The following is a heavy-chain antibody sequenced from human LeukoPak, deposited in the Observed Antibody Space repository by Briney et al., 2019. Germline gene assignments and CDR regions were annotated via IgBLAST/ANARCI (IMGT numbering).Heavy chain of an antibody. Sequence: GSLKLSCAASGFTFSGSAMHWVRQASGKGLEWVGRIRSKANSYATAYAASVKGRFTISRDDSKNTAYLQMNSLKTEDTAVYYCTTMTTVERYYYYGMDVWGQGTTVTVSS. CDR1: GFTFSGSA. J-gene: IGHJ6*02. CDR3: TTMTTVERYYYYGMDV. D-gene: IGHD4-11*01. CDR2: IRSKANSYAT. V-gene: IGHV3-73*01.